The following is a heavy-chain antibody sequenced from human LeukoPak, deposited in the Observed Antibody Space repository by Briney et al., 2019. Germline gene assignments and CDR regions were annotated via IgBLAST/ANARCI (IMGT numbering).Heavy chain of an antibody. CDR2: ISSGGSPI. J-gene: IGHJ4*02. Sequence: GGSLRLSCAASGFTFRDYYMIWIRQAPGKGLEWVSYISSGGSPIYYADSVKGRFTISRDNAKNSLYLQMNSLRVEDTAVYYCAKERDDYYGSGTLDHWGQGTLVTVSS. CDR3: AKERDDYYGSGTLDH. D-gene: IGHD3-10*01. CDR1: GFTFRDYY. V-gene: IGHV3-11*04.